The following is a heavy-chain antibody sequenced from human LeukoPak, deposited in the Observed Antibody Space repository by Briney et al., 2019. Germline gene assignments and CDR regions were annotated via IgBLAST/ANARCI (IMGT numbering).Heavy chain of an antibody. CDR3: ATLDSTKSVF. V-gene: IGHV3-7*01. CDR1: EFRFGRDW. Sequence: GGSLRLSCVASEFRFGRDWISWVRQAPGKGLEWVACIKQDGSEEYYVGSVRGRFTVSVDNGKNSLYLQMNSLRAEDTARYYCATLDSTKSVFWGRGTAVTVSS. CDR2: IKQDGSEE. D-gene: IGHD2-2*01. J-gene: IGHJ1*01.